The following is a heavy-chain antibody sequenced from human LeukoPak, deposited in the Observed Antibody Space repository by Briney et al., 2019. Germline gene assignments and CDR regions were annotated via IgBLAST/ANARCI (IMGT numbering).Heavy chain of an antibody. CDR3: ARNGYYYVMKGFDP. J-gene: IGHJ5*02. Sequence: PSETLSLTCAVYGGSFSGYYWSWIRQPPGKGLEWIGEINHSGSTNYNPSLKSRVTISVDTSKNQFSLKLSSVTAADTAVYYCARNGYYYVMKGFDPWGQGTLVTVSS. V-gene: IGHV4-34*01. CDR1: GGSFSGYY. CDR2: INHSGST. D-gene: IGHD3-22*01.